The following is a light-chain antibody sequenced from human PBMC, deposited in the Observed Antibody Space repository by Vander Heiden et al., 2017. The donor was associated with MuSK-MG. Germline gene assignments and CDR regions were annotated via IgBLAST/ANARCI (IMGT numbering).Light chain of an antibody. CDR2: AAS. CDR1: QSISSY. J-gene: IGKJ1*01. Sequence: DIQMTQSPSSLSASVGDRVTITCRASQSISSYLNWYQQKPGKAPKLLIYAASSLQSGVPSRFSGSGYGKDFTLTSSSRQPEDFAPYYCQQNDSTQLRTFGQGTKVEIK. CDR3: QQNDSTQLRT. V-gene: IGKV1-39*01.